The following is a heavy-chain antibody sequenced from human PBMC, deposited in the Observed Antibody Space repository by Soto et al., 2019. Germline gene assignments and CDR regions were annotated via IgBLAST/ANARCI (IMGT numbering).Heavy chain of an antibody. CDR3: PRSRRYQYDSSEGTFDY. D-gene: IGHD3-22*01. V-gene: IGHV4-4*02. CDR2: MYHTGST. J-gene: IGHJ4*02. Sequence: QVQLQESGPGLVKPSGTLSLTCAVSGVSISSNNWWSWVRQPPGKGLEWIGEMYHTGSTNYNPSLKRRLTISVDNAKNHCSLELNSLTAADPAVDYCPRSRRYQYDSSEGTFDYWGQGTLVTVSS. CDR1: GVSISSNNW.